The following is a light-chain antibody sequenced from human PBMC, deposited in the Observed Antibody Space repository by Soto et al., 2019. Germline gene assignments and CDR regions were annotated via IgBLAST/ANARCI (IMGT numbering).Light chain of an antibody. V-gene: IGKV1-5*01. Sequence: DIQMTQSPSILSASVGDRVTITCRASQSIRSWLAWYQQQPGKAPKLLIYDAYSLESGVPSRFSGRRSGTEFTLTISSLQPDDFATYYCQQYHRSSITFGEGTRLEIK. CDR2: DAY. CDR3: QQYHRSSIT. CDR1: QSIRSW. J-gene: IGKJ5*01.